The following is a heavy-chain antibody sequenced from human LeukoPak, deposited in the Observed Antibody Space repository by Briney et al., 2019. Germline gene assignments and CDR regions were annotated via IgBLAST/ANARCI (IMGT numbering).Heavy chain of an antibody. CDR1: GYTFTSYG. CDR3: ARDYDILTGYYNLFDY. Sequence: ASVKVSCKASGYTFTSYGISWVRQAPGQGLEWMGWISAYNGNTNYAQKLQGRVTMTTDTSTSTAYMELRSLRSDDTAVYYCARDYDILTGYYNLFDYWGQGTLVTVSP. CDR2: ISAYNGNT. D-gene: IGHD3-9*01. V-gene: IGHV1-18*01. J-gene: IGHJ4*02.